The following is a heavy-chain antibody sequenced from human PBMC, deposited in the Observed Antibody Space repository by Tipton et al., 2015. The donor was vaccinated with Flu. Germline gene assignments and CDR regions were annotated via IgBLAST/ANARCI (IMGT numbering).Heavy chain of an antibody. CDR2: IYYSGST. CDR3: ARHKLRGWGADAFDM. D-gene: IGHD6-19*01. V-gene: IGHV4-59*08. J-gene: IGHJ3*02. CDR1: GGSVSSYY. Sequence: TLSLTCTVSGGSVSSYYWSWIRQPPGKGLEWIGYIYYSGSTNYNPSLKSRVTISVDTSKNQFSLKLSSVTAADTAVYYCARHKLRGWGADAFDMWGQGTMVTVSS.